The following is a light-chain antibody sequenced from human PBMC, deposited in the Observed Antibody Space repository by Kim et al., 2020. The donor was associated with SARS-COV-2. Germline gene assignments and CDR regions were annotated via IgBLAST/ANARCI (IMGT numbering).Light chain of an antibody. CDR1: QSVSSNY. CDR3: QQYGSSPFT. V-gene: IGKV3-20*01. J-gene: IGKJ3*01. CDR2: VAS. Sequence: EIVLTQSPGTLSLSPGERATLSCRASQSVSSNYLAWYQQKPGQAPRLLFYVASNRATGIPDRFSGSGSGTDFTLTISRLKPEDFAVYYCQQYGSSPFTFGPGTKVDIK.